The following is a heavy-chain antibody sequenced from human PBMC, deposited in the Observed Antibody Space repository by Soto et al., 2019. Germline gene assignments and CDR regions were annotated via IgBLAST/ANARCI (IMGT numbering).Heavy chain of an antibody. D-gene: IGHD2-15*01. Sequence: PSETLSLTCTVSGGSISSYYWSWIRQPPGKGLEWIGYIYYSGSTNYNPSLKSRVTISEDTSKNQFSLKLSSVTAADTAVYYCARRYGGTFDYWGQGTLVTVSS. CDR1: GGSISSYY. CDR3: ARRYGGTFDY. J-gene: IGHJ4*02. V-gene: IGHV4-59*08. CDR2: IYYSGST.